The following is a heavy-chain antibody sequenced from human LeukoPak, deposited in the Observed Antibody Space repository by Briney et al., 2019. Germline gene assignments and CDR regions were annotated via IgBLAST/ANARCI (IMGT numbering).Heavy chain of an antibody. CDR1: EYTFTGYY. CDR3: ARGPLEIVVVVAAADY. D-gene: IGHD2-15*01. CDR2: INPNSGGT. V-gene: IGHV1-2*02. J-gene: IGHJ4*02. Sequence: GASVKVSCKASEYTFTGYYMHWVRQAPGQGLEWMGWINPNSGGTNYARKFQGRVTMTRDTSISTAYMELSRLRSDDTAVYYCARGPLEIVVVVAAADYWGQGTLVTVSS.